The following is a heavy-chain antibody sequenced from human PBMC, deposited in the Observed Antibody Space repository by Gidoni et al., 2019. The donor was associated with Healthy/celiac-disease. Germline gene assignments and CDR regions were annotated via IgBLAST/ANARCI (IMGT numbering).Heavy chain of an antibody. Sequence: EVQPVESGGGLVQPGGSLRLSGAASGFTVSSNYMSWVRQAPGKGLEWVSVIYSGGSTYYADSVKGRFAISRDNSKNTLYLQRNSLRAEDTAVYYCARDTSDDSSGELGYWGQGTLVTVSS. CDR3: ARDTSDDSSGELGY. CDR1: GFTVSSNY. V-gene: IGHV3-66*02. CDR2: IYSGGST. J-gene: IGHJ4*02. D-gene: IGHD3-22*01.